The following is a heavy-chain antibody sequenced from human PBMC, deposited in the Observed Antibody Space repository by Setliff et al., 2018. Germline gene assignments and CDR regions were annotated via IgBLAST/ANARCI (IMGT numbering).Heavy chain of an antibody. J-gene: IGHJ4*02. D-gene: IGHD2-2*01. CDR3: AKGYCSSTSCYVDY. CDR1: GFSLRDYT. V-gene: IGHV3-21*04. CDR2: IRSSGTS. Sequence: PGGSLRLSCVASGFSLRDYTINWVRQAPGKGLDWVSSIRSSGTSFYADSVKGRFTISRDNAKSSLYLQMNSLRAEDMALYYCAKGYCSSTSCYVDYWGQGTLVTVS.